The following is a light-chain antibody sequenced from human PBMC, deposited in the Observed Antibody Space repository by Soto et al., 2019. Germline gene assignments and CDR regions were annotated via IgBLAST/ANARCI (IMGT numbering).Light chain of an antibody. CDR1: QSISTW. J-gene: IGKJ1*01. CDR3: QQYNSYSPT. CDR2: NAS. Sequence: DIQMTQSPSTLAASEGARVTITCRASQSISTWLAWYQQEPGKAPKLLIYNASSLQSGVPSRFSGSGAGTDFTLTISSLHPDDFATYYCQQYNSYSPTFGQGTKVDIK. V-gene: IGKV1-5*03.